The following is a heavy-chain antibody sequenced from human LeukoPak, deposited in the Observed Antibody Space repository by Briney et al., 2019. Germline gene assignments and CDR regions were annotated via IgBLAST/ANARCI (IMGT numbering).Heavy chain of an antibody. Sequence: SGPALVKATQTVTLTCTFSGFSLSTNAMCVSWIRQPPGKALEWLARIDWDDDKYYSTSLKTRLTISKDTSKNQVVLTMTNMDPVDTATYYCARRYYYDSSDYPLYDYWGQGTLVTVSS. CDR2: IDWDDDK. J-gene: IGHJ4*02. V-gene: IGHV2-70*11. CDR1: GFSLSTNAMC. D-gene: IGHD3-22*01. CDR3: ARRYYYDSSDYPLYDY.